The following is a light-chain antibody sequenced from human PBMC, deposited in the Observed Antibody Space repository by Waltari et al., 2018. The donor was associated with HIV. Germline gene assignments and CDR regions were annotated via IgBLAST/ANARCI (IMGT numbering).Light chain of an antibody. V-gene: IGLV2-14*03. Sequence: QSALTQPASVSGSPGQSITISCTGTSSDVGGYNYVPWYQQHPGKAPNLMIYYVSNRPSGVSNRFSGSKSGNTASLTISGLQAEDEADYYCSSYTSSSTLEVFGGGTKLTVL. J-gene: IGLJ3*02. CDR2: YVS. CDR1: SSDVGGYNY. CDR3: SSYTSSSTLEV.